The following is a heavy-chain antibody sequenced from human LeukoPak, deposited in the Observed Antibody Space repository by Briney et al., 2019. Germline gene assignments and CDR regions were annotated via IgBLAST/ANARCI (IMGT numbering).Heavy chain of an antibody. Sequence: GGSLRLSCAASGFTFSSYWMNWARQAPGNGLEWVASINHNGNVNYYVDSVKGRFTISRDNAKNSLYLQMSNLRAEDTAVYFCARGGGLDVWGQGATVTVSS. CDR2: INHNGNVN. CDR3: ARGGGLDV. CDR1: GFTFSSYW. J-gene: IGHJ6*02. V-gene: IGHV3-7*04.